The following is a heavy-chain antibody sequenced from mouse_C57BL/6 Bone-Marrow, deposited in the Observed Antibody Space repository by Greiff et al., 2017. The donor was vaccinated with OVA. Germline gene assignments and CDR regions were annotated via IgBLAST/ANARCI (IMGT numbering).Heavy chain of an antibody. V-gene: IGHV10-1*01. CDR2: IRSKSNNYAT. Sequence: EVKLMESGGGLVQPKGSLKLSCAASGFSFNTYAMNWVRQAPGKGLEWVARIRSKSNNYATYYADSVKDRFTISRDDSESMLYLQMNNLKTDDTAMYYCVRHEGGYDGDYWYFDVWGTGTTVTVSS. CDR1: GFSFNTYA. D-gene: IGHD2-2*01. J-gene: IGHJ1*03. CDR3: VRHEGGYDGDYWYFDV.